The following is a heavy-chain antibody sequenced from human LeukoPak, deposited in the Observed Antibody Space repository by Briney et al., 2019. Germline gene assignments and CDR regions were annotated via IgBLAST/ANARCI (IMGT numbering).Heavy chain of an antibody. J-gene: IGHJ4*02. Sequence: ASVTVSCRASGYTFTGYYIHWVRQVPGQGLEWMGWVRPTSGDAIYAQTFQGRVTMTRDTSISTAYMELSRLRSDDTAVYYCARESPWYPGAGSFSIQAFDSWGQGALVTVSS. D-gene: IGHD3-10*01. CDR2: VRPTSGDA. CDR1: GYTFTGYY. CDR3: ARESPWYPGAGSFSIQAFDS. V-gene: IGHV1-2*02.